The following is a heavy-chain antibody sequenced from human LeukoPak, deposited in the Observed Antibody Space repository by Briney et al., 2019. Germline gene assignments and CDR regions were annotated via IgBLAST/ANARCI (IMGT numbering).Heavy chain of an antibody. CDR2: ISSNGGST. CDR1: GFTFSTYA. J-gene: IGHJ4*02. V-gene: IGHV3-64*01. D-gene: IGHD6-13*01. Sequence: GGSLRLSCAASGFTFSTYAMHWVRQAPGKGLEYVSVISSNGGSTYYANSVKGSFTISRDNSKNTLYLQMGSLRAEDMAVYYCARGSPLAYTSSWYGGIDYWGQGTLVTVSS. CDR3: ARGSPLAYTSSWYGGIDY.